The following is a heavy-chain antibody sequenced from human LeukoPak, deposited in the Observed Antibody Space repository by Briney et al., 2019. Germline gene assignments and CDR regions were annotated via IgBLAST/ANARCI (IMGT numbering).Heavy chain of an antibody. D-gene: IGHD3-22*01. V-gene: IGHV4-59*08. CDR2: IYYSGST. CDR1: GGSISSYY. CDR3: ARWGYDSSGYSDY. Sequence: SGTLSLTCTVSGGSISSYYWSWIRQPPGKGLEWIGYIYYSGSTNYNPSLKSRVTISVDTSKNQFSLKLSSVTAADTAVYYCARWGYDSSGYSDYWGQGTLVTVSS. J-gene: IGHJ4*02.